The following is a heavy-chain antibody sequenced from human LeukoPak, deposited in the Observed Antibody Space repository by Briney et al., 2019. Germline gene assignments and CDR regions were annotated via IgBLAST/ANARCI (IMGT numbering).Heavy chain of an antibody. CDR2: IYTSGST. CDR3: AREEWELLEGGFDY. CDR1: GGSISSGSYY. Sequence: SQTLSLTCTVSGGSISSGSYYWSWIRQPAGKGLEWIGRIYTSGSTNYNPSLKSRVTISVDTSKNQFSLKLSSVTAEDTAVYYCAREEWELLEGGFDYWGQGTLVTVSS. D-gene: IGHD1-26*01. J-gene: IGHJ4*02. V-gene: IGHV4-61*02.